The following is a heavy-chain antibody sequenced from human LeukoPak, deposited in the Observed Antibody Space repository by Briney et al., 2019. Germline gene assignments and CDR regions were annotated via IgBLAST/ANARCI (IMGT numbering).Heavy chain of an antibody. V-gene: IGHV3-33*01. D-gene: IGHD5-12*01. J-gene: IGHJ3*02. Sequence: GWSLTLACAASGFNFNYYGMHWVRQAPGKGLDGVAVIWYDGSKKYYADSVKGRFTISRDNSKNTLYLQMNSLRVEDTAVYYCARGGFSFSAAFDIWGQGTMVTVSS. CDR1: GFNFNYYG. CDR2: IWYDGSKK. CDR3: ARGGFSFSAAFDI.